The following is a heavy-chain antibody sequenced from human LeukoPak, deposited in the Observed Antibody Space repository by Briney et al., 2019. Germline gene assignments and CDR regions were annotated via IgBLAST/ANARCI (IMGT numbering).Heavy chain of an antibody. D-gene: IGHD6-13*01. CDR3: ASDSSGWYRVYYGMDV. CDR1: GGSFSGYY. CDR2: INHSGST. V-gene: IGHV4-34*01. J-gene: IGHJ6*02. Sequence: SETLSLTCAVYGGSFSGYYWSWIRQPPGKGLEWIEEINHSGSTNYNPSLKSRVTISVDTSKNQFSLKLSSVTAADTAVYYCASDSSGWYRVYYGMDVWGQGTTVTVSS.